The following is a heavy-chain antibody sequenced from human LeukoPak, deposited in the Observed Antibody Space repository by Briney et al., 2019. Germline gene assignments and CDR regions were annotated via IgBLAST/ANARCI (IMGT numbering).Heavy chain of an antibody. CDR1: GYSISSGYY. J-gene: IGHJ4*02. CDR2: IYHSGST. V-gene: IGHV4-38-2*01. Sequence: KPSETLSLTCAVSGYSISSGYYWGWIRQPPGKGLEWIGSIYHSGSTYYNPSLKNRATISVDTSKNQFSLKLSSVTAADTAVYYCARRSLGTIDYWGQGTLVTVSS. D-gene: IGHD3/OR15-3a*01. CDR3: ARRSLGTIDY.